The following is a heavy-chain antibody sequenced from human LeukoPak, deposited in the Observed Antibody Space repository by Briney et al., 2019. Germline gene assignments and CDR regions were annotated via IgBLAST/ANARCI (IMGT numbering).Heavy chain of an antibody. CDR1: GFTFSDYW. CDR2: IKQDGSEK. D-gene: IGHD1-1*01. J-gene: IGHJ4*02. CDR3: GRTGDLSDY. V-gene: IGHV3-7*01. Sequence: QTGGSLRLSCAASGFTFSDYWMSWVRQAPGKGLEWVANIKQDGSEKFYVDSVKGRFTISRDNAKDSLYLQMNSLRVEDTAAYYCGRTGDLSDYWGQGTQVTVSS.